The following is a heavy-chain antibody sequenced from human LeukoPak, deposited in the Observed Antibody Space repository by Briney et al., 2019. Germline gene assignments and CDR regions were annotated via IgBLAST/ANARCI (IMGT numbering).Heavy chain of an antibody. J-gene: IGHJ4*02. CDR3: ARDRGGYVSDY. D-gene: IGHD5-12*01. V-gene: IGHV3-73*01. Sequence: GGSLRLSCAASGFIFSGSAMHWVRQASGKGLEWVARIRSKANNYATSYGASVKGRFTISRDDSKNTAYLQMNSLKAEDTAIYYCARDRGGYVSDYWGQGTLVTVSS. CDR2: IRSKANNYAT. CDR1: GFIFSGSA.